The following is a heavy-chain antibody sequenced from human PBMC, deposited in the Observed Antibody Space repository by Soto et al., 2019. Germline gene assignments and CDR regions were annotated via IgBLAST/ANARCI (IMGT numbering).Heavy chain of an antibody. V-gene: IGHV1-46*03. D-gene: IGHD1-1*01. CDR3: ARDQRPPSWNDYYYYGMDV. Sequence: ASVKVSCKASGYTFTSYYMHWVRQAPGQGLEWMGIINPSGGSTSYAQKFQGRVTMTRDTSTSTVYMELSSLRSEDTAVYYCARDQRPPSWNDYYYYGMDVWGQGTTVTVSS. J-gene: IGHJ6*02. CDR2: INPSGGST. CDR1: GYTFTSYY.